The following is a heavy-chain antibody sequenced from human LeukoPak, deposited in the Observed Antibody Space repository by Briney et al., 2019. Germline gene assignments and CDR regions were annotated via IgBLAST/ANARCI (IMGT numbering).Heavy chain of an antibody. D-gene: IGHD1-26*01. J-gene: IGHJ4*02. CDR2: IYPGDSDT. CDR1: GYSFTSYW. CDR3: ARGSGSYHTAYMN. V-gene: IGHV5-51*01. Sequence: GESLKISCKGSGYSFTSYWIGWVRQVPGKGLECMGIIYPGDSDTRYSPSFQGQVTISADKSISTAYLQWSSLEASDTAMYYCARGSGSYHTAYMNWGQGTLVTVSS.